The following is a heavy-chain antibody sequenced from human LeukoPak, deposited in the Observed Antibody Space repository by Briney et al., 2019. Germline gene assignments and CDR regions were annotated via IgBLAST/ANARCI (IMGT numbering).Heavy chain of an antibody. CDR1: GGTFSSYA. CDR3: ARDLGSSTSIYYMDV. V-gene: IGHV1-69*05. J-gene: IGHJ6*03. CDR2: IIPIFGTA. D-gene: IGHD2-2*01. Sequence: GASVKVSCKASGGTFSSYAISWVRQAPGQGLEWMGGIIPIFGTANYAQKLQGRVTITTDESTSTAYMELSSLRSEDTAVYYCARDLGSSTSIYYMDVWGKGTTVTVSS.